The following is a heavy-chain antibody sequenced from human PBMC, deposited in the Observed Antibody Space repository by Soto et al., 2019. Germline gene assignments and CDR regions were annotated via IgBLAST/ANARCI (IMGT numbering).Heavy chain of an antibody. CDR2: INPNSGGT. D-gene: IGHD3-22*01. Sequence: ASVKVSCKASGYTFTDYYVHWVRQAPGQGLEWMGWINPNSGGTKSAQKFQGRVTMTRDTSISTAYMELSRLRSDDTAVYYCARRKGDYYDSSGYHYYFDYWGQGTLVTVSS. J-gene: IGHJ4*02. CDR3: ARRKGDYYDSSGYHYYFDY. CDR1: GYTFTDYY. V-gene: IGHV1-2*02.